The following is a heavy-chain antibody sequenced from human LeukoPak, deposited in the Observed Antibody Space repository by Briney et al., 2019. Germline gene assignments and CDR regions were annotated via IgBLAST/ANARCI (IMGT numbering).Heavy chain of an antibody. CDR3: ARQVTMARYFDY. CDR1: GGSISSYY. Sequence: ASETLSLTCTVSGGSISSYYWSWIRQPPGKGLEWIGYIYYSGSTNYNPSLKSRVTISVDTSKNQFSLKLSSVTAADTAVYYCARQVTMARYFDYWGQGTLVTVSS. J-gene: IGHJ4*02. V-gene: IGHV4-59*08. CDR2: IYYSGST. D-gene: IGHD3-10*01.